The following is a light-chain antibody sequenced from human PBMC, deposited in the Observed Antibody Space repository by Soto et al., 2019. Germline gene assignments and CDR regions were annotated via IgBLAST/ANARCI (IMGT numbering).Light chain of an antibody. Sequence: DIKMTQSPSSLSASVGDRVTITCRASQGISNYLAWYQQKPGKVPKLLIYAASTFQSGVPSRFSGSGSGTDFTLTISSQQPEDVATYYCQKYSGGPRTFGQGTKVEIK. CDR1: QGISNY. V-gene: IGKV1-27*01. CDR3: QKYSGGPRT. CDR2: AAS. J-gene: IGKJ1*01.